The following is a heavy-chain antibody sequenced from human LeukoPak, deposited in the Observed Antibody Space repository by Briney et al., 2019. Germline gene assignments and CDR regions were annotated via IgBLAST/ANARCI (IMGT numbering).Heavy chain of an antibody. CDR2: ISAYNGNT. CDR3: ASSIYDSSGYYGVY. Sequence: ASVKVSCKASGYTFTSYGISWVRQAPGHGLEWMGWISAYNGNTNYAQKLQGRVTMTTDTSTSTAYMELRSLRSDDTAVYYCASSIYDSSGYYGVYWGQGTLVTVSS. J-gene: IGHJ4*02. V-gene: IGHV1-18*01. D-gene: IGHD3-22*01. CDR1: GYTFTSYG.